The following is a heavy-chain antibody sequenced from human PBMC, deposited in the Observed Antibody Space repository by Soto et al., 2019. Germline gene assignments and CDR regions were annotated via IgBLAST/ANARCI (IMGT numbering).Heavy chain of an antibody. J-gene: IGHJ5*02. CDR2: IKPDSGDT. V-gene: IGHV1-2*02. CDR1: RYTFTSYD. CDR3: ARRSSTYLNEIIYDP. D-gene: IGHD2-15*01. Sequence: ASVKVSCKASRYTFTSYDIFWVRQSPGQGLEWMGWIKPDSGDTRYAQNFQGRVTMTRDTSINTAYMELNNLVSDDTAVYYCARRSSTYLNEIIYDPWGQGTLVTVSS.